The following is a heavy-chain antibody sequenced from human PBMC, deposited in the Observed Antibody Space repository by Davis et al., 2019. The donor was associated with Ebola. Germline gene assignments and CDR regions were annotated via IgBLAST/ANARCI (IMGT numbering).Heavy chain of an antibody. V-gene: IGHV4-4*08. CDR2: FYYSGST. Sequence: MPSETLSLTCAVHAASFSSYYWSWSLRRPEKEREWIGYFYYSGSTYYNPSLKSRVTISVDTSKNQFSLKLSSVTAADTAVYYCARDPADTVTTFYYYSGMDVWGQGTTVTVSS. CDR3: ARDPADTVTTFYYYSGMDV. J-gene: IGHJ6*02. CDR1: AASFSSYY. D-gene: IGHD4-17*01.